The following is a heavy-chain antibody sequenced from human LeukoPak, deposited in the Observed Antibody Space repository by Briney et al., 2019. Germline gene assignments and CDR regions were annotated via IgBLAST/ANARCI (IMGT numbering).Heavy chain of an antibody. CDR1: GYTLTSYY. CDR2: INPSGGST. V-gene: IGHV1-46*01. Sequence: ASVKVSCKASGYTLTSYYMHWVRQAPGQGLEWMGIINPSGGSTSYAQKFQGRVTMTRDTSTSTVYMALSSLRAEDTAVYYCARSSTGNGVHFDYWGQGTLVTVSS. CDR3: ARSSTGNGVHFDY. J-gene: IGHJ4*02. D-gene: IGHD1-14*01.